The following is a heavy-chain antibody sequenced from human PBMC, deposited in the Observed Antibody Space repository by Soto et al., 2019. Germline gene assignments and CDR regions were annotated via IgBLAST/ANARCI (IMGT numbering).Heavy chain of an antibody. CDR3: ARRALNYNWNSPNYFDY. D-gene: IGHD1-7*01. CDR1: GGSISSSSYY. Sequence: SETLSLTCTVSGGSISSSSYYWGWIRQPPGKGLEWIGSIYYSGSTYYNTSLKSRVTISVDTSKNHFYLKLSSVTAADTSVYFFARRALNYNWNSPNYFDYWGQGTLVIVSS. J-gene: IGHJ4*02. CDR2: IYYSGST. V-gene: IGHV4-39*01.